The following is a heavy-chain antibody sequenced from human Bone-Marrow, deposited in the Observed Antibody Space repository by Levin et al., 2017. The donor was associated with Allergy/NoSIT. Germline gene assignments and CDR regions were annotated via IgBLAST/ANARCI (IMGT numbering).Heavy chain of an antibody. J-gene: IGHJ4*02. Sequence: PGGSLRLSCAASGFSFSGSAIYWVRQASGKGLEWVGRIRSKANSYATAYAASVKGRFTISRDDAKSTAFLQMNSLKSEDTAVYYCAKGRVAGQSYFDLWGQGVLVTVSS. CDR2: IRSKANSYAT. CDR3: AKGRVAGQSYFDL. D-gene: IGHD6-19*01. V-gene: IGHV3-73*01. CDR1: GFSFSGSA.